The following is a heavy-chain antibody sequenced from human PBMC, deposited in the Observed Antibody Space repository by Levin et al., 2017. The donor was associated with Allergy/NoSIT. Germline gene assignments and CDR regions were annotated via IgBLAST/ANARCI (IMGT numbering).Heavy chain of an antibody. V-gene: IGHV4-59*01. D-gene: IGHD3-10*01. CDR1: GGSISSYY. J-gene: IGHJ3*02. Sequence: SETLSLTCTVSGGSISSYYWSWIRQPPGKGLEWIGYIYYSGSTNYNPSLKSRVTISVDTSKNQFSLKLSSVTAADTAVYYCARDRGHYYGSGSYYKDAFDIWGQGTMVTVSS. CDR2: IYYSGST. CDR3: ARDRGHYYGSGSYYKDAFDI.